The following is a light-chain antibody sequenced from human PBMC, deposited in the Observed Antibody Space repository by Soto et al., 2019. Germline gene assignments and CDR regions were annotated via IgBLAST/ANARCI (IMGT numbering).Light chain of an antibody. V-gene: IGKV3-15*01. CDR3: QQYNNWPGT. CDR1: QSVSSN. J-gene: IGKJ1*01. Sequence: EIVMTQSPATLSVSPRERATLSCRASQSVSSNLAWYQQKPGQAPRLLIYGASTRATGNPARFSGSGSGTEFTLTISSLQSEDFAVYYCQQYNNWPGTFGHGTKVEIK. CDR2: GAS.